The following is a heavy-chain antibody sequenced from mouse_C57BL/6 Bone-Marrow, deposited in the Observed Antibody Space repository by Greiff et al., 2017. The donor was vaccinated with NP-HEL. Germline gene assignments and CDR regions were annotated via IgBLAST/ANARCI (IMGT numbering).Heavy chain of an antibody. CDR3: ARYYYDYDAWFAY. D-gene: IGHD2-4*01. CDR2: INPSNGGT. Sequence: VKLVESGTELVKPGASVKLSCKASGYTFTSYWMHWVKQRPGQGLEWIGNINPSNGGTNYNEKFKSKATLTVDKSSSTAYMQLSSLTSEDSAVYYCARYYYDYDAWFAYWGQGTLVTVSA. V-gene: IGHV1-53*01. J-gene: IGHJ3*01. CDR1: GYTFTSYW.